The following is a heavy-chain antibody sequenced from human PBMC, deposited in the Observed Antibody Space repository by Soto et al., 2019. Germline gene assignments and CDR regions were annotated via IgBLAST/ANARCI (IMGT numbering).Heavy chain of an antibody. Sequence: PSETLSLTCTVSGGSISSSSYYWGWIRQPPGKGLEWIGSIYYSGSTYYNPSLKSRVTISVDTSKNQFSLKLSSVTAADTAVYYCARHTRLWYSSSWYGPPPYDLGDYRGQGSLVTVSA. D-gene: IGHD6-13*01. CDR3: ARHTRLWYSSSWYGPPPYDLGDY. J-gene: IGHJ4*02. CDR1: GGSISSSSYY. V-gene: IGHV4-39*01. CDR2: IYYSGST.